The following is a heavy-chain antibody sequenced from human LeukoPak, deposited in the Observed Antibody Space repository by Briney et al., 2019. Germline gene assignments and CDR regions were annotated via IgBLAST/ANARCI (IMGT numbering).Heavy chain of an antibody. CDR2: IKQDGSEK. J-gene: IGHJ4*02. CDR1: GFTFSSYW. CDR3: ARDEAYYDSSGLVFDY. Sequence: PGGSLRLSCAASGFTFSSYWMGWVRQAPGKGLEWVANIKQDGSEKYYVDSVKGRFTISRDNAKNSLYLQMNSLRAEDTAVYYCARDEAYYDSSGLVFDYWGQGTLVTVSS. D-gene: IGHD3-22*01. V-gene: IGHV3-7*01.